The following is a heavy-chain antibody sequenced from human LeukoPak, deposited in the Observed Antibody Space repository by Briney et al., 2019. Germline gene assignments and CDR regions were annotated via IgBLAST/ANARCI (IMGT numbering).Heavy chain of an antibody. J-gene: IGHJ4*02. V-gene: IGHV3-23*01. D-gene: IGHD6-25*01. CDR1: GFTFSSYV. Sequence: GGSLRLSCAASGFTFSSYVMNWVRQAPGKGLEWVSSISGSGGSTYYADSVKGRVTISRDNSKNTLYLQMNSLRAEDTAVYYCATPHSGTLGRAFDYWGQGTLVTVSS. CDR3: ATPHSGTLGRAFDY. CDR2: ISGSGGST.